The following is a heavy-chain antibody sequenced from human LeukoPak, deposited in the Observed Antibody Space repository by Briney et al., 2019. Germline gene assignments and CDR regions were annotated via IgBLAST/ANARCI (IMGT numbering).Heavy chain of an antibody. CDR1: GGTFSSYA. D-gene: IGHD5-18*01. J-gene: IGHJ6*02. V-gene: IGHV1-69*13. CDR2: IIPIFGTA. Sequence: SVTVSCTASGGTFSSYAISWVRQAPGQGLEWMGGIIPIFGTANYAQKFQGRVTITADESTSTAYMELSSLRSEDTAVYYCARSQDTAMVYYYYGMDVWGQGTTVTVSS. CDR3: ARSQDTAMVYYYYGMDV.